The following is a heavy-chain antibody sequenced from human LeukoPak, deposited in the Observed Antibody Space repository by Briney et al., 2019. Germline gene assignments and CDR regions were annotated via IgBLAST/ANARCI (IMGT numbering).Heavy chain of an antibody. CDR2: IYYSGST. D-gene: IGHD3-3*01. Sequence: SETLSLPFTVSGDSISSRSYYWGWIRQTPGKELEWIGSIYYSGSTYYNASLNSRVTISVDSSKNQFSLNLTSVTAADTAVYYCARSGFSGLTQHWGQGTLVTVSS. CDR3: ARSGFSGLTQH. V-gene: IGHV4-39*07. CDR1: GDSISSRSYY. J-gene: IGHJ1*01.